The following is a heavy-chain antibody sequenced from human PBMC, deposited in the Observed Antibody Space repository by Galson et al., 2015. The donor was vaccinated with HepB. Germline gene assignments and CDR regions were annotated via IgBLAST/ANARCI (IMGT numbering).Heavy chain of an antibody. CDR2: INPNSGGT. V-gene: IGHV1-2*04. CDR1: GYTFTGYY. Sequence: SVKVSCKASGYTFTGYYMHWVRQAPGQGLEWMGWINPNSGGTNYAQKFQGWVTMTRDTSISTAYMELSRLRSDDTAVYYCARGSGYDFWSGYYKTTSFDYWGQGTLVTVSS. CDR3: ARGSGYDFWSGYYKTTSFDY. D-gene: IGHD3-3*01. J-gene: IGHJ4*02.